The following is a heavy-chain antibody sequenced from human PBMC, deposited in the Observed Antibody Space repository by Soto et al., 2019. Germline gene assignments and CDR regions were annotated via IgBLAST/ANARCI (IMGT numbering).Heavy chain of an antibody. V-gene: IGHV3-48*03. J-gene: IGHJ4*02. CDR3: ARGPGYSTGWYSDY. CDR2: ISSSADTI. Sequence: GGSLRLSCAASGFTFSSFEMNWVRHAPGKGLEWLSYISSSADTIYYADSVRGRFTTSRDNAKNSLSLQMNSLRGEDTAIYYCARGPGYSTGWYSDYWGQGTLVTVSS. D-gene: IGHD6-19*01. CDR1: GFTFSSFE.